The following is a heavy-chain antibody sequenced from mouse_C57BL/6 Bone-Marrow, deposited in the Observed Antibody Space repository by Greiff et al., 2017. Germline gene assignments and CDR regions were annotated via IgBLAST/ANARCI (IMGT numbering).Heavy chain of an antibody. Sequence: EVHLVESGGGLVKPGGSLKLSCAASGFTFSSYAMSWVRQTPEKRLEWVATISDGGSYTYYPDNVKGRFTISRDNAKNNLYLQMSHLKSEDTAMYYCARAQATGFADWGQGTLVTVSA. CDR1: GFTFSSYA. CDR3: ARAQATGFAD. D-gene: IGHD3-2*02. V-gene: IGHV5-4*01. CDR2: ISDGGSYT. J-gene: IGHJ3*01.